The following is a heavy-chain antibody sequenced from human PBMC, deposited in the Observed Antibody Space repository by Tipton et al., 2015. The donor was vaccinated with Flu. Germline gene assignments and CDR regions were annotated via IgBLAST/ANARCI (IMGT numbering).Heavy chain of an antibody. CDR2: ISSSSSYI. CDR3: ARDRDSSGWYVSYYYYGMDV. Sequence: SLRLSCAASGFTFSSYSMNWVRQAPGKGLEWVSSISSSSSYIYYADSVKGRFTISRDNAKNSLYLQMNSLRAEDTAVYYCARDRDSSGWYVSYYYYGMDVWGQGTTVTVSS. J-gene: IGHJ6*02. V-gene: IGHV3-21*01. CDR1: GFTFSSYS. D-gene: IGHD6-13*01.